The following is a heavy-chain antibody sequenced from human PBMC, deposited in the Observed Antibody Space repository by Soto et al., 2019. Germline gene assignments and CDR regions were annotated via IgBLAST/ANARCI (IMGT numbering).Heavy chain of an antibody. D-gene: IGHD2-15*01. Sequence: GESLKISCKGSGYSFTSYWIGWVRQMPGKSLEWMGIIYPGDSDTRYSPSFQGQVTISADKSISTAYLQWSSLKASDTAMYYCARVQRYCSGGSCYSGAFDIWGQGTMVTVSS. CDR2: IYPGDSDT. V-gene: IGHV5-51*01. CDR1: GYSFTSYW. J-gene: IGHJ3*02. CDR3: ARVQRYCSGGSCYSGAFDI.